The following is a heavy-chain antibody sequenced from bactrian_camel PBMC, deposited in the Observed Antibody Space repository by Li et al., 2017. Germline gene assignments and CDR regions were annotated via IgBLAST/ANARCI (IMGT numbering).Heavy chain of an antibody. D-gene: IGHD2*01. CDR1: GYTYNSRC. Sequence: HVQLVESGGGSVQAGGSLRLSCSGSGYTYNSRCMAWFRQAPGKEREGVAALDLEGVTTYADSVKGRFTISKGDAKDTLYLQMNSLKPEDTAMYYCAADLGFIGVSCSGNAARYRYSDQGTQVTVS. V-gene: IGHV3S53*01. CDR2: LDLEGVT. J-gene: IGHJ4*01.